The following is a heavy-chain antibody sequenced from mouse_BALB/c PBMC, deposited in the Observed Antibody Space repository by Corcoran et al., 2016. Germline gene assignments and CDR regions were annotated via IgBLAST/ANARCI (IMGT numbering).Heavy chain of an antibody. V-gene: IGHV8-12*01. CDR3: DRSELGRERFAY. CDR2: IYLDDDK. Sequence: QVTLKESGPGILQPSQTLSLTCSFSGFSLSTSGMGVSWIRQPSGKGLEWLAHIYLDDDKRYNPSLKSRLTISKDTARNQVFLKITSVETTDTATYYCDRSELGRERFAYLGLGTLVTVSA. CDR1: GFSLSTSGMG. J-gene: IGHJ3*01. D-gene: IGHD4-1*01.